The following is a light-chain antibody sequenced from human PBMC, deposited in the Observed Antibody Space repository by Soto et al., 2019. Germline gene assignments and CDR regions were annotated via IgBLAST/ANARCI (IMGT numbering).Light chain of an antibody. CDR2: DVS. CDR1: SSDVGRSNY. Sequence: QSALTQPASVSGSLGQSITVSCTGTSSDVGRSNYVSWYQKHPGRAPKLIIYDVSNRPLGVSTRFSGSKSGNTASLTISGLQAEDEADYYCSSYTTSSILGVFGGGTKVTVL. J-gene: IGLJ2*01. CDR3: SSYTTSSILGV. V-gene: IGLV2-14*03.